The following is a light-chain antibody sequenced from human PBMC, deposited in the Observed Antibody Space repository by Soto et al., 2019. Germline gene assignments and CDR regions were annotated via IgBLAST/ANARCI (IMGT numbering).Light chain of an antibody. CDR1: QSVSSSY. Sequence: EIVLTQSPGTLSLSPGERATLSCRASQSVSSSYLAWYQQKPGQAPRLLIYGASSRATGIPDRFSGSGSGTDFTLTISSLEPEDFAVYYCQQRNNWPPSITFGPVARLEIK. CDR3: QQRNNWPPSIT. CDR2: GAS. J-gene: IGKJ5*01. V-gene: IGKV3D-20*02.